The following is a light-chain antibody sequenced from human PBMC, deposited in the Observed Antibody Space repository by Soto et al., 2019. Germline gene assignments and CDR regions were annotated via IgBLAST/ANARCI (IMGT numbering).Light chain of an antibody. V-gene: IGKV1-5*03. CDR2: KAS. CDR1: QSISSW. J-gene: IGKJ2*01. Sequence: DIHLTQSPSTLSASVGDRVTITCRASQSISSWLAWYQQKPGTAPKLLIYKASTLESGVPSRFSGIRSGTEFTLTVSSLQPDDFATYYCQQYNDSFPYTFGQGTKV. CDR3: QQYNDSFPYT.